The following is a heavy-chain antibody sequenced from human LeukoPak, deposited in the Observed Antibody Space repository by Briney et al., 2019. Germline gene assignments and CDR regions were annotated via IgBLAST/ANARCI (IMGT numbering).Heavy chain of an antibody. J-gene: IGHJ4*02. V-gene: IGHV3-23*01. CDR2: ISGSGGST. D-gene: IGHD3-16*02. CDR3: AKNYDYIWGSNRYIDY. CDR1: GFTFSSYG. Sequence: GGSLRLSCAASGFTFSSYGMSWVRQAPGKGLEWVSAISGSGGSTYYAGSVKGRFTISRDNSKNTLYLQMNSLRAEDTAVYYCAKNYDYIWGSNRYIDYWGQGTLVTVSS.